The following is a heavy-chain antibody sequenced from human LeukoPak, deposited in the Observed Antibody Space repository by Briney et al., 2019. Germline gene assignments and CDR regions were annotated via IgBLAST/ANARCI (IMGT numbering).Heavy chain of an antibody. CDR2: IHHADSQT. CDR3: ARHGVFDCQMSLDH. J-gene: IGHJ5*02. Sequence: GESLKISCQVSGYGFTNYWLGWVRQKPGKGLEWIGIIHHADSQTRFNPSFQGQVTLSVDKSDDTAYLQWTHLKSSGTALYYVARHGVFDCQMSLDHWGQGILVSVSS. CDR1: GYGFTNYW. V-gene: IGHV5-51*01. D-gene: IGHD3-9*01.